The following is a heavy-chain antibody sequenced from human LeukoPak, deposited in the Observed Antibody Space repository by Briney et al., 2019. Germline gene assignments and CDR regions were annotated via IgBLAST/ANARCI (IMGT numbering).Heavy chain of an antibody. V-gene: IGHV4-59*08. Sequence: SETLSLTCTVSGGSMSSYYWSWIRQPPGKGLEWIGYISYSGSTNYNPSLKSRVTISVDTSKNQFSLKLSSVTAADTAVYYCASALSPRGYFQHWGQGTLVTVSS. CDR1: GGSMSSYY. CDR3: ASALSPRGYFQH. D-gene: IGHD2/OR15-2a*01. CDR2: ISYSGST. J-gene: IGHJ1*01.